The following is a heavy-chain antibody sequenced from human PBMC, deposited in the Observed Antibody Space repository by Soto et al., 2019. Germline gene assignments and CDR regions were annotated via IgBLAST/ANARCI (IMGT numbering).Heavy chain of an antibody. CDR3: ARASPRRSGYGFDY. CDR1: GGSISSYY. Sequence: SETLSLTCTVSGGSISSYYWSWIRQPPGKGLEWIGYIYYSGSTNYNPSLKSRVTISVDTSKNQFSLKLSSVTAADTAVYYCARASPRRSGYGFDYWAREPWSPSPQ. CDR2: IYYSGST. V-gene: IGHV4-59*01. D-gene: IGHD5-12*01. J-gene: IGHJ4*02.